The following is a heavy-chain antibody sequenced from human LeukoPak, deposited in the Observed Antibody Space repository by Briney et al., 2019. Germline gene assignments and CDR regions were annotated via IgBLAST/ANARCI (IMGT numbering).Heavy chain of an antibody. CDR2: ISSSSSTI. J-gene: IGHJ6*03. Sequence: RTGGSLRFSCAASGFTFSSYSMNWVRQAPGKGLEWVSYISSSSSTIYYADSVKGRFTISRDNAKNSLYLQMNSLRAEDTAVYYCARGPRAIFKPEYYYYMDVWGKGTTVTVSS. CDR3: ARGPRAIFKPEYYYYMDV. D-gene: IGHD3-9*01. V-gene: IGHV3-48*01. CDR1: GFTFSSYS.